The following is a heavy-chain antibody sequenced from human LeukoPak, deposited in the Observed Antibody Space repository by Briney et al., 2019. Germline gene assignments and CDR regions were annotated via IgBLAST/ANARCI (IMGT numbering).Heavy chain of an antibody. CDR2: IYSGGIT. D-gene: IGHD2-15*01. J-gene: IGHJ4*02. V-gene: IGHV4-39*07. CDR1: GGSISSSSYL. CDR3: WLEKVVAAYFDS. Sequence: SETLSLTCTVSGGSISSSSYLWGWIRQPPGRGLEWIGSIYSGGITYYNPSLKSRVTISEDTFKNQFSLKMTSMTAADTAIYYCWLEKVVAAYFDSWGQGTLVTVSS.